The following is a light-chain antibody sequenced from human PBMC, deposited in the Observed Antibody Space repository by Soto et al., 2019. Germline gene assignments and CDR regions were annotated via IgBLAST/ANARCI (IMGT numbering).Light chain of an antibody. V-gene: IGKV3-20*01. CDR2: GAS. Sequence: EIVLTQSPGTLSLSPGERATLSCRASQTVSSTYFAWYQQKPGQAPRLLIYGASSRATGIPDRFSGSGSGTAFTLIISRLEPEDFAVYYCQQFGSSSATFGQGTRLEIK. CDR1: QTVSSTY. CDR3: QQFGSSSAT. J-gene: IGKJ5*01.